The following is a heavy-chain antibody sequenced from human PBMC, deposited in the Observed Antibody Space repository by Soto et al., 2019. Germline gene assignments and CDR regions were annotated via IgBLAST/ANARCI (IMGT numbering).Heavy chain of an antibody. CDR1: GGSMRTSTYY. J-gene: IGHJ5*02. V-gene: IGHV4-39*01. CDR3: ARGRGVTGGWFDP. Sequence: PSETLSLTCTVSGGSMRTSTYYWGWIRQPPGQGLECIGSIFYSGSTHYNPSLKSRVTISVDTSKNQFSLKLSSVTAADTAVYYCARGRGVTGGWFDPWGQGTLVTVSS. CDR2: IFYSGST. D-gene: IGHD1-26*01.